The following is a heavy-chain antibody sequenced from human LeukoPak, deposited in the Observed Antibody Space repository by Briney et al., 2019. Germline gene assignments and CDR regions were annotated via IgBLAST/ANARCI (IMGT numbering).Heavy chain of an antibody. D-gene: IGHD2-15*01. CDR2: IKQDGSEK. V-gene: IGHV3-7*03. CDR1: GFTFSSYW. Sequence: GGSLRLSCAASGFTFSSYWMSWVRQAPGKGLEWVANIKQDGSEKYYVDSVKGRFTISRDNAKNSLYLQMNSLRAEDTAVYYCARDPSSFCSGDNCPRDYWGQGTLVTVSS. CDR3: ARDPSSFCSGDNCPRDY. J-gene: IGHJ4*02.